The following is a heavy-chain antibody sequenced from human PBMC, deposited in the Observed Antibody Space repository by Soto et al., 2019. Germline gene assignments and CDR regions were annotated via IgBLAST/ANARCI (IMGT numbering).Heavy chain of an antibody. D-gene: IGHD1-26*01. V-gene: IGHV1-24*01. CDR2: FDPEDDET. Sequence: ASVLVSCNVSGYTLTELSMHWVRQAPRKVLNLMAGFDPEDDETIYAHKFQSRATMSEDTATDTADMEQSSLRSEYTAVYYCATCDHESSLDAFDVWGQGTMVTVSS. CDR3: ATCDHESSLDAFDV. CDR1: GYTLTELS. J-gene: IGHJ3*01.